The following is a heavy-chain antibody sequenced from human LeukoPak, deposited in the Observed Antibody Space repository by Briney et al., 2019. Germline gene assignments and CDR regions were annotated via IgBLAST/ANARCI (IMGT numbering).Heavy chain of an antibody. CDR1: GGSINSNRYY. J-gene: IGHJ4*02. Sequence: PSETLSLTCTVSGGSINSNRYYWGWVRQPPGKELDWIVRIYYSETTYYNPSLKSRVTISVDTSKNQFSLKLTSVTAADTAVYYCATHDPLDMATIFWGQGSLVTVSS. V-gene: IGHV4-39*01. CDR2: IYYSETT. CDR3: ATHDPLDMATIF. D-gene: IGHD5-24*01.